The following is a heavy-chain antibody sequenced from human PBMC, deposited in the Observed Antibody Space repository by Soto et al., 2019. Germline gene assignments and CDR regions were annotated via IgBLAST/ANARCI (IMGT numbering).Heavy chain of an antibody. CDR3: ARDKDREQLGGNYYYALDV. J-gene: IGHJ6*02. V-gene: IGHV1-69*12. D-gene: IGHD1-1*01. Sequence: QVHLVHSGAEVKKPGSSVKVSCKASGDTFSSFAISWVRQAPGQGLEWMGGIIPIFRTPKYGQKFQGRVTITADEPTSTAYMELSSLRSEDTAVYYCARDKDREQLGGNYYYALDVWGQGTTVIVSS. CDR1: GDTFSSFA. CDR2: IIPIFRTP.